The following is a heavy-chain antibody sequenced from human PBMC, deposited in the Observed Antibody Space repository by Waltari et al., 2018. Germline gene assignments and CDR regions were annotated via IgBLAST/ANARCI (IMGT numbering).Heavy chain of an antibody. CDR2: IDQSGGT. V-gene: IGHV4-34*01. CDR1: GGSFSGYS. CDR3: TIPSPAGYIGYYFDY. Sequence: QVRLHQWGAGLLRPSETLSLTCAVYGGSFSGYSWTWIRQSPGKGLEWSGEIDQSGGTNYNPSLKSRGTISIDTSKNHFSLKVSSVTAADTALYYCTIPSPAGYIGYYFDYWGQGTLVTVSS. J-gene: IGHJ4*02. D-gene: IGHD5-18*01.